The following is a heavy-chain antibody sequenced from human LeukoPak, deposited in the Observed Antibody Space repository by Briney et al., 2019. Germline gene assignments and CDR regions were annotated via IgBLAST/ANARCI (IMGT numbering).Heavy chain of an antibody. Sequence: GRSLRLSCAASGFTFNSYWMHWVRQAPGKGLVWVSRINTDGVSTTYADSVKGRFTISRDNAKNTLYLQMNSLRAEDTAVYYCVRDRDTAMVPSDHWGQGTLVTVSS. CDR1: GFTFNSYW. J-gene: IGHJ4*02. CDR3: VRDRDTAMVPSDH. CDR2: INTDGVST. V-gene: IGHV3-74*01. D-gene: IGHD5-18*01.